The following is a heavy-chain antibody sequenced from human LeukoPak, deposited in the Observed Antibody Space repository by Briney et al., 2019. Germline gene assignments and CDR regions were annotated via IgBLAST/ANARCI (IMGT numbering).Heavy chain of an antibody. Sequence: ASVKVSCKASGYIFTGYYMHWVRQAPGQGLEWMGWINPNSGGTNSAQKFQGRVTMTRDTSISTAYMELSRLTSDDTAVYYCARHPYSGSYHFDYWGQGNLVTVSS. CDR2: INPNSGGT. D-gene: IGHD1-26*01. CDR3: ARHPYSGSYHFDY. V-gene: IGHV1-2*02. J-gene: IGHJ4*02. CDR1: GYIFTGYY.